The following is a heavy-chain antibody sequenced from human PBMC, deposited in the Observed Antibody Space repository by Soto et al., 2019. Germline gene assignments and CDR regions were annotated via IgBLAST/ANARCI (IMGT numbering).Heavy chain of an antibody. CDR2: INDSGNI. D-gene: IGHD3-10*01. V-gene: IGHV4-34*01. J-gene: IGHJ6*03. Sequence: QVQLQQWGAGLLKPSETLSLTCAVYGGSFSGYQWTWIRQTPGKGLEWIGEINDSGNINYNPSLKSRVTILLDTPMKQTALKLSSGTAADSAIYYCARGLILWFGELSRRGGYYDYMDVGGKGTTVTVSS. CDR3: ARGLILWFGELSRRGGYYDYMDV. CDR1: GGSFSGYQ.